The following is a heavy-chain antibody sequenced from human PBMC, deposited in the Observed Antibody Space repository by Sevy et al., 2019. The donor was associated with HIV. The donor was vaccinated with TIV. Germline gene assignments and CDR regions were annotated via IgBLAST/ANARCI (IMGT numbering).Heavy chain of an antibody. CDR1: GGSFSRSNW. J-gene: IGHJ6*03. CDR2: IYRSGST. V-gene: IGHV4-4*02. CDR3: ASWRRYYYYMDV. Sequence: SETLSLTCAVSGGSFSRSNWWSWVRQPPGKGLEWIGEIYRSGSTNYNPSLKSRVTISVDKSKNQFSLKLSSVTAADTAVYYCASWRRYYYYMDVWGKGTTVTVSS.